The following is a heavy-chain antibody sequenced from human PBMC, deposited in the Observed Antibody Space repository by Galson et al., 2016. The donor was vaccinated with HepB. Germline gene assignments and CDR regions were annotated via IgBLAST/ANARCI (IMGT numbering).Heavy chain of an antibody. CDR3: VTEGGN. CDR2: FELEDGET. D-gene: IGHD3-16*01. Sequence: SVKVSCKVSGYTLTDLSIRWVRQAPGKGLEWMGGFELEDGETVHAQKFQGRVTMTEDTSTDTAYMELSRLTSGDTAVYYCVTEGGNWGQGVLVTVSS. V-gene: IGHV1-24*01. J-gene: IGHJ4*02. CDR1: GYTLTDLS.